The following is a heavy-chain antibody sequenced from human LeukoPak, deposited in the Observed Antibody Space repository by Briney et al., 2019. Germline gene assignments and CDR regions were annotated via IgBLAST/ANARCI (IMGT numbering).Heavy chain of an antibody. D-gene: IGHD2-15*01. Sequence: PSETLSLTCTVSGGFISGYYWSWIRQSPGKGLEWIGYIYYNGSTSHNPSLKSRLTISVDTSKKQFSLKLSSVTAADTAVYYCARKYCSGGSCYCFDYWGQGTLVTVSS. V-gene: IGHV4-59*01. CDR1: GGFISGYY. J-gene: IGHJ4*02. CDR3: ARKYCSGGSCYCFDY. CDR2: IYYNGST.